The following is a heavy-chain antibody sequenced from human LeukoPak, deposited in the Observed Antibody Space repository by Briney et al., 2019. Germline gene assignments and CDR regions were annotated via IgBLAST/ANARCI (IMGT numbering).Heavy chain of an antibody. CDR2: INSDGSST. D-gene: IGHD3-16*01. CDR1: GFTFSSYW. J-gene: IGHJ3*01. Sequence: GGSLRLSCVASGFTFSSYWMHWVRQAPGKGLVWVSRINSDGSSTTYADSVKGRFTISRDNANNTLYLQMNSLRAEDTAVYYCARVSGGLPLWGQGTMVTVSS. V-gene: IGHV3-74*01. CDR3: ARVSGGLPL.